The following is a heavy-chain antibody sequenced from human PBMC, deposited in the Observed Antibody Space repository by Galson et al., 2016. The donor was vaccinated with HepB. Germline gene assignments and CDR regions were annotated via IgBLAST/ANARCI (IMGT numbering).Heavy chain of an antibody. J-gene: IGHJ6*02. Sequence: SETLSLTCTVSGGSISSYYWSWIRQPPGKGLEWIGYFDNIGSSKYNPSLKSRLTISVDTSKNQFSLKLRSVTATDTGVYYCAGRAVGTTGLDVWGQGTTVTVSS. CDR3: AGRAVGTTGLDV. CDR1: GGSISSYY. D-gene: IGHD6-19*01. V-gene: IGHV4-59*08. CDR2: FDNIGSS.